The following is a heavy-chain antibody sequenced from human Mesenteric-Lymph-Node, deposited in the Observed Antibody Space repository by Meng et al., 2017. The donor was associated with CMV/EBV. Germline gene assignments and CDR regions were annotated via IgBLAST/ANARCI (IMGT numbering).Heavy chain of an antibody. CDR2: IKTKPEDETT. V-gene: IGHV3-15*01. CDR3: TSRILTTNDY. D-gene: IGHD2/OR15-2a*01. Sequence: GGSLRLSCAASGFAFSTVWMNWVRQAPGKGLEWLGRIKTKPEDETTDYIAPVKGRFTISRDDSKHTLFLHMNSLKTEDTAVYYCTSRILTTNDYWGQGTLVTVSS. J-gene: IGHJ4*02. CDR1: GFAFSTVW.